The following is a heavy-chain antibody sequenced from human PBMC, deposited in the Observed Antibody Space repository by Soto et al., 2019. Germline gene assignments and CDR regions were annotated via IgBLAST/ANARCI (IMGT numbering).Heavy chain of an antibody. CDR3: ARARADYYDSSGYPHGY. CDR1: GFTFSSYW. CDR2: IKQDGSEK. J-gene: IGHJ4*02. D-gene: IGHD3-22*01. Sequence: EVQLVESGGGLVQPGGSLRLSCAASGFTFSSYWMSWVRQAPGKGLEWVANIKQDGSEKYYVDSVKGRFTISRDNAKKSLYLQMNSLRAEDTAVYYCARARADYYDSSGYPHGYWGQGALVTVSS. V-gene: IGHV3-7*01.